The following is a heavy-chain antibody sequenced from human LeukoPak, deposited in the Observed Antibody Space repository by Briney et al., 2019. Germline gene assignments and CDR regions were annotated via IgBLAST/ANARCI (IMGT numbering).Heavy chain of an antibody. CDR1: RFTFSSYV. CDR3: ARGGWQWLVPYHFDY. D-gene: IGHD6-19*01. CDR2: ITGSGTGT. J-gene: IGHJ4*02. Sequence: GGSLRLSCAASRFTFSSYVMSWVRQAPGKGLEWVSSITGSGTGTFYADSVRGRFTISRDNSKKTVYLQMNSLRVEDTAVYYCARGGWQWLVPYHFDYWGQGTLVTVSS. V-gene: IGHV3-23*01.